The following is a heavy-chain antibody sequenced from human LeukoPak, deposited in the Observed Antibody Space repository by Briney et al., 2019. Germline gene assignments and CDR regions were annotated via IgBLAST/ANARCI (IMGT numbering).Heavy chain of an antibody. Sequence: ASVKVSCKASGYTFTSYYMHLVRHAPGQGLEWKGIIIPSGGSTTYAQKLQSGGTMTRNMTTSTVYYELSSMLTAETAVYYCARDSLAYSSSCYWFEPWGQGTLVTVSS. CDR2: IIPSGGST. CDR1: GYTFTSYY. D-gene: IGHD6-13*01. J-gene: IGHJ5*02. CDR3: ARDSLAYSSSCYWFEP. V-gene: IGHV1-46*04.